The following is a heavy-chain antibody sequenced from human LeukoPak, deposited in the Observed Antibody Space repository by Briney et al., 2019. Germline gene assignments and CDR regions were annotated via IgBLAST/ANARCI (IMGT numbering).Heavy chain of an antibody. D-gene: IGHD3-10*01. Sequence: ASVKVSCKASGYILNSRALHWVRQAPGQSLEWMGWFNAGNGYSQYSQKLQDRLTITRDTPASTAYMELSSLTSEDTAVYYCATDPSLRGVNWGQGTLVTVSS. J-gene: IGHJ4*02. CDR1: GYILNSRA. CDR3: ATDPSLRGVN. CDR2: FNAGNGYS. V-gene: IGHV1-3*01.